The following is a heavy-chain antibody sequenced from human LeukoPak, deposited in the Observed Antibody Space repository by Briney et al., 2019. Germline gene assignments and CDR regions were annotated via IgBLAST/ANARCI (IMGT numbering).Heavy chain of an antibody. J-gene: IGHJ4*02. CDR3: TERPFSGYFDY. D-gene: IGHD1-1*01. CDR1: GFSFSSYW. V-gene: IGHV3-74*01. Sequence: GGSLRLSCAASGFSFSSYWMHWVRQTPGKGLVWVSRIESDESSTSYADSVKGRFTISRDNSKNTLYLQMNSLRAEDTAVYYCTERPFSGYFDYWGQGTLVTVSS. CDR2: IESDESST.